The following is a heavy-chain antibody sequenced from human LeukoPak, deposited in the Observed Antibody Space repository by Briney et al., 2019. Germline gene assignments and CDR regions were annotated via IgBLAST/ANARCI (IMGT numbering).Heavy chain of an antibody. Sequence: GGSLRLSCAASGFTFSSYAMHWVRQAPGKGLEWVAVISYDGGNKYYADSVKGRFTISRDNSKNTVYLQMNSLRAEDTAVYYCVKDRGDGYRGFDYWGQGTLVTVSS. CDR1: GFTFSSYA. CDR2: ISYDGGNK. V-gene: IGHV3-30*04. D-gene: IGHD5-24*01. J-gene: IGHJ4*02. CDR3: VKDRGDGYRGFDY.